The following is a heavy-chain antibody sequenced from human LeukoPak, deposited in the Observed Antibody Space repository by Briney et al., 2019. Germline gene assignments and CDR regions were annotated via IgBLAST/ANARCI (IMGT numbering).Heavy chain of an antibody. CDR2: ISAYNGHT. V-gene: IGHV1-18*04. Sequence: ASVKVSCKASGYTFNIYGISWVRQAPGQGLEWMGWISAYNGHTNYAQKFQGRVTMTSDTSTRTAYMELRSRTSDDTALYYCARAERTAITQDYWGQGTLVTVSS. J-gene: IGHJ4*02. CDR3: ARAERTAITQDY. CDR1: GYTFNIYG. D-gene: IGHD1-26*01.